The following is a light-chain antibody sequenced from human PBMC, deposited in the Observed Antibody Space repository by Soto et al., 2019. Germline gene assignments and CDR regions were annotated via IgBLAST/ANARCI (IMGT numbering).Light chain of an antibody. CDR1: SSDVGGYNY. CDR3: SSFTSRFTFNYI. V-gene: IGLV2-14*01. J-gene: IGLJ1*01. Sequence: VLTQPASVSGSPGQSITISCTGTSSDVGGYNYVSWYQQHPGKAPKIIIYEVTNRPSGVSNRFSGSKSGNTASLTISGLQAEDDADYYCSSFTSRFTFNYIFGTGTKVTVL. CDR2: EVT.